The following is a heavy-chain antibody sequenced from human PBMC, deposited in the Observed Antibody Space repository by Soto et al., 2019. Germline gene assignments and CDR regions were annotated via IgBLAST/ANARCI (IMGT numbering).Heavy chain of an antibody. CDR3: ARERRGRAAAGIGNWFDP. Sequence: QVQLVQSGAEVKKTGASVKVSCKASGYTFTGYYMHWVRQAPGQGLEWMGWINPNSGGTNYAQKFQGWVTMTRDTSISTAYMELSRLRSDDNAVYYCARERRGRAAAGIGNWFDPWGQGTLVTVSA. CDR2: INPNSGGT. J-gene: IGHJ5*02. CDR1: GYTFTGYY. D-gene: IGHD6-13*01. V-gene: IGHV1-2*04.